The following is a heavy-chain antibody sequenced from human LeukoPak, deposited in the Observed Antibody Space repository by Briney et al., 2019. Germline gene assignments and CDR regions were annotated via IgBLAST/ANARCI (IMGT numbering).Heavy chain of an antibody. CDR1: GFTFSDYY. Sequence: PGGSLRLSCAASGFTFSDYYMGWIRQAPGKGLEWVSYITNNGRKVYYADSMKGRFTISRDNAKNSLYLQMNGLRAEDTAVYYCAREPAPRGYSGYDSIYWGQGTLVTVSS. V-gene: IGHV3-11*04. CDR2: ITNNGRKV. J-gene: IGHJ4*02. D-gene: IGHD5-12*01. CDR3: AREPAPRGYSGYDSIY.